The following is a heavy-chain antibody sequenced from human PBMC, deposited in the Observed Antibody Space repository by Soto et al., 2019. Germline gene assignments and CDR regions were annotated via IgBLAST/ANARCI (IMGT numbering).Heavy chain of an antibody. V-gene: IGHV1-8*01. CDR3: ARVSFLAPVTGAEIFDF. D-gene: IGHD2-21*02. CDR1: GYSFTSYD. CDR2: VNPNSGDT. J-gene: IGHJ3*01. Sequence: QVQLVQSGAEVKKPGASVKVSCMASGYSFTSYDMNWVRQAPGQGLEWMGWVNPNSGDTDYAQKFQDRVTMTTDTSIRTAYMELSSLRSEDTAVYYCARVSFLAPVTGAEIFDFWGQGTMVTVSS.